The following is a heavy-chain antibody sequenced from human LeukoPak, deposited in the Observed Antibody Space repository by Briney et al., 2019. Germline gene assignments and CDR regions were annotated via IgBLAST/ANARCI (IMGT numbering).Heavy chain of an antibody. V-gene: IGHV3-48*01. CDR1: GFTFSSYS. CDR2: ISSRSTTT. D-gene: IGHD5-18*01. CDR3: AVRQFGSSGTRAFDY. J-gene: IGHJ4*02. Sequence: GGSLRLSCAAFGFTFSSYSMNWVRQAPGKGLEWVSYISSRSTTTYYADSVKGRFTISRDNDKNSLYLQMNSLRAEDTAVYYCAVRQFGSSGTRAFDYWGQGTLVTVSS.